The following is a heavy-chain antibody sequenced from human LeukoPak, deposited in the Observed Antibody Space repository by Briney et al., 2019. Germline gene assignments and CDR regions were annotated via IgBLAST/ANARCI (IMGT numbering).Heavy chain of an antibody. CDR1: GFTFSSYA. Sequence: PGRSLRLSCAASGFTFSSYAMHWVRQAPGKGLEWVAVISYDGSNKYYADSVKGRFTISRDNSKNTLYLQMNSLRAEDTAVYYCARLGWELPFDYWGQGTLVTVSS. CDR3: ARLGWELPFDY. V-gene: IGHV3-30-3*01. CDR2: ISYDGSNK. D-gene: IGHD1-26*01. J-gene: IGHJ4*02.